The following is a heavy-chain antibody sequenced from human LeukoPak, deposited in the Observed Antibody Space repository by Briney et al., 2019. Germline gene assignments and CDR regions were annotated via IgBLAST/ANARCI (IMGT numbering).Heavy chain of an antibody. CDR1: GGSISGSHYY. Sequence: SETRSLTCTVSGGSISGSHYYWGWIRQPPGKGLEWIGSINYSGSTYYNPSLKTRVTISVDTSKNQFSLRLNSVTAADTAVYYCARLSDYWGQGTQVTVSS. V-gene: IGHV4-39*01. CDR3: ARLSDY. J-gene: IGHJ4*02. CDR2: INYSGST.